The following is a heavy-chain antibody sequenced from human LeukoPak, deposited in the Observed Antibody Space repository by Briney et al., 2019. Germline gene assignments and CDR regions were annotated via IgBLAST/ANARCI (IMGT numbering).Heavy chain of an antibody. CDR1: DFTFSDYY. V-gene: IGHV3-11*01. Sequence: GGSLRLSCAASDFTFSDYYMTWIRQAPGKGLEWVSYISTKGSTIKYADSVKGRFTISRDNTKNSVYLEMNSLRAEDTAVYYCAKYWENRTGFSGLDLWGKGTTVIVSS. D-gene: IGHD3/OR15-3a*01. CDR2: ISTKGSTI. J-gene: IGHJ6*04. CDR3: AKYWENRTGFSGLDL.